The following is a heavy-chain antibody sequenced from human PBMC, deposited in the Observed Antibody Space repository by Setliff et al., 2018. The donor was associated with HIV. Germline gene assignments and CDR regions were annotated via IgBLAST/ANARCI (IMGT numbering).Heavy chain of an antibody. CDR2: IYTNGYT. Sequence: SETLSLTCTVSGFSVKSAFYWTWIRQPAGKGPEWIGHIYTNGYTNYNPSLKSRVTISVDTSKNQFSLKLSSVTAADTAVYYCARRRSSGWYHYFDYWGQGTLVTVSS. CDR3: ARRRSSGWYHYFDY. D-gene: IGHD6-19*01. J-gene: IGHJ4*02. CDR1: GFSVKSAFY. V-gene: IGHV4-4*07.